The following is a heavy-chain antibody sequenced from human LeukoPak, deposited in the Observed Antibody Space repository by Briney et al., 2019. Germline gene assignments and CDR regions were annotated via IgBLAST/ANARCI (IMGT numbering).Heavy chain of an antibody. Sequence: PGGSLRLSCAASGFTFSTYSMNWVRQAPGKGLEWVSSISTGGGSTYYADSVKGRFTISRDNSKNTVSLQMNSLRAEDTAVYYCAKQMGDFGLVTGFDYWGQGTLVTVSS. D-gene: IGHD3/OR15-3a*01. V-gene: IGHV3-23*01. J-gene: IGHJ4*02. CDR3: AKQMGDFGLVTGFDY. CDR1: GFTFSTYS. CDR2: ISTGGGST.